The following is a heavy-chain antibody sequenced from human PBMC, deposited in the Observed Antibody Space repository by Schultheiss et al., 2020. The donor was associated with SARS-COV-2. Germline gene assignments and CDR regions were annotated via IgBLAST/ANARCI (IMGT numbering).Heavy chain of an antibody. D-gene: IGHD4-17*01. V-gene: IGHV4-38-2*02. J-gene: IGHJ4*02. CDR2: IYYSGST. CDR1: GYSISTGYY. Sequence: SETLSLTCTVSGYSISTGYYWGWIRQPPGKGLEWIGSIYYSGSTYYNPSLKSRVTISVDTSKNQFSLKLSSVTAADTAVYYCARTAYGDYAYYFDYWGQGTLVTVSS. CDR3: ARTAYGDYAYYFDY.